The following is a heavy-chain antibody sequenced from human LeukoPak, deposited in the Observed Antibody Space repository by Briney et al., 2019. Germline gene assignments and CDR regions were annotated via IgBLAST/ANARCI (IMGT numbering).Heavy chain of an antibody. Sequence: GGSLRLSCAASGFSFSTYAMSWVRHAPGKGLEWVSAISGSGDNNDNTYYADSVKGQFSISRDNSRNTLYLQMSSLRAEDAAVYYCAKRGSTSWYLDYWGQGTLVTVSS. CDR1: GFSFSTYA. V-gene: IGHV3-23*01. J-gene: IGHJ4*02. D-gene: IGHD6-13*01. CDR2: ISGSGDNNDNT. CDR3: AKRGSTSWYLDY.